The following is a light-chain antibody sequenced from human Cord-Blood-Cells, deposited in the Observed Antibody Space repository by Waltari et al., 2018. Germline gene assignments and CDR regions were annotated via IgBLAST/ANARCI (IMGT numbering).Light chain of an antibody. CDR1: QSVSSY. J-gene: IGKJ4*01. Sequence: EIVLTPSLATLSLSPGERATLSCRASQSVSSYLAWYQQKPGQAPRLLIYDASNRATGIPARFSGSGSGTDFTLTISSLEPEDFAVYYCQQRSNWLTFGGGTKVEIK. CDR3: QQRSNWLT. V-gene: IGKV3-11*01. CDR2: DAS.